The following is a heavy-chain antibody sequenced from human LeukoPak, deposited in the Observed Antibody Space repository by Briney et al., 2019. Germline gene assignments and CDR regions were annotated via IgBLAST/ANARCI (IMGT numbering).Heavy chain of an antibody. V-gene: IGHV4-34*01. CDR3: ARVGTTAMALFHYYYYYMDV. Sequence: PSETLSLTCAVYGGSFSGYYWSWIRQPPGKGLEWIGETNHSGSTNYNPSLKSRVTISVDTSKNQFSLKLSSVTATDTAVYYCARVGTTAMALFHYYYYYMDVWGKGTTVTVSS. CDR2: TNHSGST. CDR1: GGSFSGYY. J-gene: IGHJ6*03. D-gene: IGHD5-18*01.